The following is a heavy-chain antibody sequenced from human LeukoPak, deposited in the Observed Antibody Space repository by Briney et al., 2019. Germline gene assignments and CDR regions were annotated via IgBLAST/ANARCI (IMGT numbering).Heavy chain of an antibody. CDR3: ARGGYCSSGNCFVLAAEFDY. Sequence: ASVKVSGKASGYTFTGYYMYWVRQAPGQGLEWMGWINPNSGGTDYARKFQGRVTMTRDTSISTAYMVLKWLGSDDTAVYYCARGGYCSSGNCFVLAAEFDYWGQGTLVTVSP. CDR2: INPNSGGT. V-gene: IGHV1-2*02. CDR1: GYTFTGYY. D-gene: IGHD2-15*01. J-gene: IGHJ4*02.